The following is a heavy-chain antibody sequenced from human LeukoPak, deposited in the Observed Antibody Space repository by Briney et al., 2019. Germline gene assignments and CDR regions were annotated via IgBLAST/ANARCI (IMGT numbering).Heavy chain of an antibody. J-gene: IGHJ4*02. Sequence: GSLRLSCAGSGLTFRRYMMTWVRQAPGKGAEGVSSVSDSGGSTFYADSVKGRFTISRDNSKNTLYLQMNSLRVEDTAVYFCATCSSSCSLSGMGYWGQGTLVTVSS. D-gene: IGHD2-2*01. V-gene: IGHV3-23*01. CDR1: GLTFRRYM. CDR2: VSDSGGST. CDR3: ATCSSSCSLSGMGY.